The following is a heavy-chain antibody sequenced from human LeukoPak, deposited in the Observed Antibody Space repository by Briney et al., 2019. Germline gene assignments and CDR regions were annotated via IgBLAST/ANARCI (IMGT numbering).Heavy chain of an antibody. CDR3: SRRGPVAYLTGRFDY. D-gene: IGHD7-27*01. V-gene: IGHV4-34*01. CDR1: GGSFSGYY. Sequence: SETLSLTCAVYGGSFSGYYWSWIRQPPGKGLEWIGEINHSGSTNYNPSLKSRVTISVDTSKNQFSLKLSSVTAADTAVYYCSRRGPVAYLTGRFDYWGQGTLVTVSS. CDR2: INHSGST. J-gene: IGHJ4*02.